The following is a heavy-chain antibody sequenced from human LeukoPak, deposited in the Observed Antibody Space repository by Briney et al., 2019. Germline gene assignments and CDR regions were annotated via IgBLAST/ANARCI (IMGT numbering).Heavy chain of an antibody. V-gene: IGHV1-2*02. CDR2: INPNSGGT. D-gene: IGHD3-22*01. CDR3: AKYYYDSSGYHDY. CDR1: GYSFTDKY. Sequence: ASVKVSCKASGYSFTDKYLHWVRQAPGQGLEWMGWINPNSGGTNYAQKFQGRVTMTRDTSISTAYMELSRLRSDDTAVYYCAKYYYDSSGYHDYWGQGTLVTVSS. J-gene: IGHJ4*02.